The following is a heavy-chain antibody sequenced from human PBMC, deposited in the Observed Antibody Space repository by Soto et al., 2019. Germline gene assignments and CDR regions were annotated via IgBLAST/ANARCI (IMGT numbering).Heavy chain of an antibody. CDR2: IIPKFGTT. D-gene: IGHD4-17*01. V-gene: IGHV1-69*13. J-gene: IGHJ4*02. CDR3: ARELDPYYGGNSLSLDS. CDR1: GGTFSTYG. Sequence: QVQLVQSGAEVKKPGSSVKVSCKASGGTFSTYGMNWVRLAPGQGLEWMGGIIPKFGTTNYAQKFQGRVTIPADEATNTAYMELNYLRSDDTPVYFCARELDPYYGGNSLSLDSWGKGTLVTVSS.